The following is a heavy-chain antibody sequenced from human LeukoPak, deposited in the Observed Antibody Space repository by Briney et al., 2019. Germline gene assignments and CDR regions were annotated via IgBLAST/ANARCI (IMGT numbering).Heavy chain of an antibody. Sequence: PGGSLRLSCAASGFAFPNYWMTWVRQAPGKGLEWVANIKQDGSEQYYVDSVKGRFTISRDNAKNSLYLQMDGLRAEDTAVYYCARYDYGDYEDYFYYMDVWGKGTAVSVSS. CDR1: GFAFPNYW. CDR2: IKQDGSEQ. CDR3: ARYDYGDYEDYFYYMDV. J-gene: IGHJ6*03. D-gene: IGHD4-17*01. V-gene: IGHV3-7*01.